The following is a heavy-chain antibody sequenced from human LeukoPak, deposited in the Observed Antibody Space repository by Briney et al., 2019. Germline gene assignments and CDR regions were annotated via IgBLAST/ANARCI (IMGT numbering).Heavy chain of an antibody. Sequence: PGGSLRLSCAASGFTFSNYAMYWVRQAPGKGLEWVTIIWYDGSNKNYAGSVKGRFTISRDNSKNTLYLQMNSLRAEDTAVYYCARGAYCSGGRCPGAFDIWGQGTMVTVSS. D-gene: IGHD2-15*01. CDR2: IWYDGSNK. V-gene: IGHV3-33*01. J-gene: IGHJ3*02. CDR1: GFTFSNYA. CDR3: ARGAYCSGGRCPGAFDI.